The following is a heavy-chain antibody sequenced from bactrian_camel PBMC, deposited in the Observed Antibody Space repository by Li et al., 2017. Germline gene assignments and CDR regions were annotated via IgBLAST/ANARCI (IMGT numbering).Heavy chain of an antibody. CDR1: GFTSSRIC. Sequence: HVQLVESGGGSVQAGGSLRISCVASGFTSSRICMAWFRQAPGKAREGVAVIDSDGRINYADSVKGRFTISRDNAKSTLYLQMNSLKPEDTAMYYCAADGYAGSRWSGYRYWGQGTQVTVSS. D-gene: IGHD6*01. V-gene: IGHV3S1*01. CDR3: AADGYAGSRWSGYRY. J-gene: IGHJ4*01. CDR2: IDSDGRI.